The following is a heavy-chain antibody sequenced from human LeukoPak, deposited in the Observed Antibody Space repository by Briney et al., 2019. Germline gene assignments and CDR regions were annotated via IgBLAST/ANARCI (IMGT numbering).Heavy chain of an antibody. CDR2: IYPGDSDT. V-gene: IGHV5-51*01. Sequence: GESLKISCRGTGYNFNHHWVGWVRQFPGKGLEWMGLIYPGDSDTKYNPSFEGHVTMSVDRSISAAFLQWSSLKASDTAMYYCARGSGNSSWLDPWGQGTLVTVSS. CDR3: ARGSGNSSWLDP. J-gene: IGHJ5*02. D-gene: IGHD3-10*01. CDR1: GYNFNHHW.